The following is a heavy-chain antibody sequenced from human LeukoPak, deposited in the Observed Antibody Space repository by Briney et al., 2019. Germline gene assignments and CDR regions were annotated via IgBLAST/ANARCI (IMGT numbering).Heavy chain of an antibody. J-gene: IGHJ4*02. Sequence: ASVKVSCKASGYTFTSYAMNWVRQAPGQGLEWMGWINTNTGNPTYAQGFTGRFVFSLDTSVSTAYLQISSLKAEDTAVYYCARDPFLGIAAADTGSGFDYWGQGTLVTVSS. CDR3: ARDPFLGIAAADTGSGFDY. V-gene: IGHV7-4-1*02. D-gene: IGHD6-13*01. CDR1: GYTFTSYA. CDR2: INTNTGNP.